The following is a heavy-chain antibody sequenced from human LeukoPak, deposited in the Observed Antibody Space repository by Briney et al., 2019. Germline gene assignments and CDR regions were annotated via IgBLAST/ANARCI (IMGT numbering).Heavy chain of an antibody. D-gene: IGHD6-6*01. CDR1: GFTFNGYA. J-gene: IGHJ4*02. Sequence: GGSLRLSCAASGFTFNGYAMSWVRQAPWERLQWVSGISDSGGNTYYADSVRGRFTISRDNSKNTLYLQMNSLRAEDTAVYYCARHRSSWLIDYWGQGTLVTVSS. CDR2: ISDSGGNT. CDR3: ARHRSSWLIDY. V-gene: IGHV3-23*01.